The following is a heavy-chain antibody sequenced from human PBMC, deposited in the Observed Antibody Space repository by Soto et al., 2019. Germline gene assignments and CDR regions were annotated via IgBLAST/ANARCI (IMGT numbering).Heavy chain of an antibody. CDR3: ARLSFGDQWNY. CDR2: IFHSGTT. V-gene: IGHV4-59*01. J-gene: IGHJ4*02. CDR1: GDSMSGYY. Sequence: QVQLQESGPGLVKPSETLSLTCTVSGDSMSGYYWSWIRQSPGRRLEWIGYIFHSGTTNYNPSLKSRLSMSVDASKNQFSLRVTSVTAADTAIYSCARLSFGDQWNYWGQGTLVTVSS. D-gene: IGHD2-21*02.